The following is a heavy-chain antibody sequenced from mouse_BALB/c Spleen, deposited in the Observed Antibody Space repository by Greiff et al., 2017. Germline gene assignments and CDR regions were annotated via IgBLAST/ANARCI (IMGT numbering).Heavy chain of an antibody. V-gene: IGHV1-9*01. CDR3: ARSRGYYAMDY. Sequence: VQLQQSGAELMKPGASVKISCKATGYTFSSYWIEWVKQRPGHGLEWIGEILPGSGSTNYNEKFKGKATFTADTSSNTAYMQLSSLTSEDSAVYYCARSRGYYAMDYWGQGTSVTVSS. CDR1: GYTFSSYW. CDR2: ILPGSGST. J-gene: IGHJ4*01.